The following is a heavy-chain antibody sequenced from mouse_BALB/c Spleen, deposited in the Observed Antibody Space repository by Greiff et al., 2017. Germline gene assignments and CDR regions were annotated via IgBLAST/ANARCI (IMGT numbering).Heavy chain of an antibody. D-gene: IGHD2-14*01. CDR2: INSNGGST. J-gene: IGHJ4*01. V-gene: IGHV5-6-2*01. Sequence: EVMLVESGGGLVKPGGSLKLSCAASGFTFSSYYMAWVRQTPEKRLELVAAINSNGGSTYYPDTVKGRFTISRDNAKNTLYLQMSSLKSEDTALYYCARKNRYDDAMDYWGQGTSVTVSS. CDR3: ARKNRYDDAMDY. CDR1: GFTFSSYY.